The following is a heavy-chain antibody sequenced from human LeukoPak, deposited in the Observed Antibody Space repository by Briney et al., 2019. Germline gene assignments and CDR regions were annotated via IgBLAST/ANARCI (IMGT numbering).Heavy chain of an antibody. CDR3: ARRLAAAGTPPDY. J-gene: IGHJ4*02. CDR1: GFTFSSYA. V-gene: IGHV3-30*04. Sequence: GGSLRLSCAASGFTFSSYAMHWVRQAPGKGLEWVAVISYDGSNKYYADSVKGRFTISRDNSKNTLYLQMNSLRAEDTAVYYCARRLAAAGTPPDYWGQGTLVTVSS. D-gene: IGHD6-13*01. CDR2: ISYDGSNK.